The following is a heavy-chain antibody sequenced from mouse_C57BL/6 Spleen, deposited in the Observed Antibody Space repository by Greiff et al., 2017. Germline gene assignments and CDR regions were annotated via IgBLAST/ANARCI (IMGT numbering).Heavy chain of an antibody. J-gene: IGHJ2*01. CDR2: IYPRSGNT. D-gene: IGHD3-3*01. CDR1: GYTFTSYG. CDR3: AHVGDYFDY. Sequence: VQLQQSGAELARPGASVKLSCKASGYTFTSYGISWVKQRTGQGLEWIGEIYPRSGNTYYNEKFKGKATLTADKSSSTAYMELRSLTSEDSAVYFCAHVGDYFDYWGQGTTLTVSS. V-gene: IGHV1-81*01.